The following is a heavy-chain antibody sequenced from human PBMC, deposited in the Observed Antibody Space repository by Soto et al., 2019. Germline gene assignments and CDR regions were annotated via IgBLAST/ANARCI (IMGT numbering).Heavy chain of an antibody. Sequence: PGESLKISCKGSGYSFTTYWIGWVRQMPGKGLEWMGIIYPGDSDIRYSPSFQGQVTISADKSTSAAYLQWSSLKAADTSMHYCARSPNDMWSRLTDSTYYHYGIAVWGEGPKATVSS. V-gene: IGHV5-51*01. CDR1: GYSFTTYW. CDR2: IYPGDSDI. J-gene: IGHJ6*04. D-gene: IGHD3-3*01. CDR3: ARSPNDMWSRLTDSTYYHYGIAV.